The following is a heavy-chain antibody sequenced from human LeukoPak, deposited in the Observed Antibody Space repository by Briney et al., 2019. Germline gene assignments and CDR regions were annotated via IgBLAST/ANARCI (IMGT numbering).Heavy chain of an antibody. CDR3: ARGNYDFWSGYYPPYYYYMDV. Sequence: SVMVSCKASGGTFSSYAISWVRQAPGQGLEWMGGIIPIFGTANYAQKFQGRVTITADESTSTAYMELSSLRSEDTAVYYCARGNYDFWSGYYPPYYYYMDVWGKGTTVTISS. D-gene: IGHD3-3*01. CDR2: IIPIFGTA. V-gene: IGHV1-69*01. CDR1: GGTFSSYA. J-gene: IGHJ6*03.